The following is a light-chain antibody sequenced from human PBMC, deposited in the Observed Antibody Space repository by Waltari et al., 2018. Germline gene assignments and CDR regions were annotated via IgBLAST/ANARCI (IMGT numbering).Light chain of an antibody. CDR1: SSTIWPHA. J-gene: IGLJ3*02. CDR2: NND. CDR3: AAWDDSLNGL. Sequence: QSVLTQPPSASGTPGQTVTISCSGSSSTIWPHAVHWYQQLPGTAPRLLIFNNDQRLSGVPDRFSASKSGTSASLAISGLQSEDEADYYCAAWDDSLNGLFGGGTKLTVL. V-gene: IGLV1-44*01.